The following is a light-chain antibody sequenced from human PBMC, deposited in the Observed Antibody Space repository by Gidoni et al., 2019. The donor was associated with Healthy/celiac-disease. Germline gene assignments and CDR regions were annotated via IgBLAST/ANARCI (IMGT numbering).Light chain of an antibody. CDR1: QSISSY. J-gene: IGKJ1*01. Sequence: DIQMTTSPSSLSASVGDRVTITCRASQSISSYLNWYQQKPGKAPKLLIYAASSLQSGVPSRFSGNGSGTDFTLTISSLQPEDFATYYCQQSYSTPWTFGQGTKVEIK. CDR2: AAS. V-gene: IGKV1-39*01. CDR3: QQSYSTPWT.